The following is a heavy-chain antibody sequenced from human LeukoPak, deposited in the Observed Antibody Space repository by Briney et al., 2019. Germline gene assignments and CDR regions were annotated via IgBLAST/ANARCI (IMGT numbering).Heavy chain of an antibody. V-gene: IGHV2-5*01. CDR3: AHRAGSTSPFDY. D-gene: IGHD2-2*01. CDR2: IYWNDDK. CDR1: GFSLNTGGVG. J-gene: IGHJ4*02. Sequence: SGPTLVNPTQTLTLTCTFSGFSLNTGGVGVGWMRQPPGKALEWLALIYWNDDKRYSPSLKSRLTITKDTSKNQVVLTMTNMDPVETASYYCAHRAGSTSPFDYWGQGTLVTVSS.